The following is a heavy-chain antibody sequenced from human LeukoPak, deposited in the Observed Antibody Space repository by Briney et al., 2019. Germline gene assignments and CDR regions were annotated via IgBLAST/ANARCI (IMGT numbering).Heavy chain of an antibody. CDR1: GYTFTSYG. Sequence: GASVKVSCKASGYTFTSYGISWVRQAPGQGLEWMGWISAYNGNTNYAQKLQGRVTMTTDTSTSTAYMELRSLRSDDTAVYYCARGIMITFGGVIVDNYYMDVWGKGTTVTVSS. D-gene: IGHD3-16*02. V-gene: IGHV1-18*01. CDR2: ISAYNGNT. J-gene: IGHJ6*03. CDR3: ARGIMITFGGVIVDNYYMDV.